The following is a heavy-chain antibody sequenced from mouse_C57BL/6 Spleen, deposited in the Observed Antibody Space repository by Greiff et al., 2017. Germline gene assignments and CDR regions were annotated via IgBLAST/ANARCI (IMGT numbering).Heavy chain of an antibody. CDR2: IYPGSGNT. J-gene: IGHJ3*01. D-gene: IGHD2-3*01. CDR1: GYTFTDYY. Sequence: VQLQQSGAELVRPGASVKLSCKASGYTFTDYYINWVKQRPGQGLEWIARIYPGSGNTYYNEKFKGKATLTAEKSSSTAYMQLSSLTSEDSAVYFCAREDGSAWFAYWGQGTLVTVSA. CDR3: AREDGSAWFAY. V-gene: IGHV1-76*01.